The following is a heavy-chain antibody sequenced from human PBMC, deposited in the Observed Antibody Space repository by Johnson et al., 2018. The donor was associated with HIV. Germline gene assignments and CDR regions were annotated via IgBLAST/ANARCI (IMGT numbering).Heavy chain of an antibody. V-gene: IGHV3-30-3*01. CDR2: ISYDGGSK. Sequence: QVQLVESGGGVVQPGRSLRLSCAASGFTFSTYPMHWVRQAPGKGLEWVAIISYDGGSKYYADSVKGRFTISRDNSKNTLYLQMNSLRAEDTAVYYCAREGAAAGPTDAFDIWGQGTMVTVSS. J-gene: IGHJ3*02. D-gene: IGHD6-13*01. CDR1: GFTFSTYP. CDR3: AREGAAAGPTDAFDI.